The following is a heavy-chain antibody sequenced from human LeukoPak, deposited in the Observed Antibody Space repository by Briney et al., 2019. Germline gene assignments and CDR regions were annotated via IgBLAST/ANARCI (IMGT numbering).Heavy chain of an antibody. D-gene: IGHD1-26*01. CDR2: INAGNGNT. J-gene: IGHJ4*02. CDR1: GYTFTSYA. Sequence: GGSLRLSCAASGYTFTSYAMHWVRQAPGQRLEWMGWINAGNGNTKYSQKFQGRVTITRDTSASTAYMELSSLRSEDTAVYYCARDGRLPFDYWGQGTLVTVSS. V-gene: IGHV1-3*01. CDR3: ARDGRLPFDY.